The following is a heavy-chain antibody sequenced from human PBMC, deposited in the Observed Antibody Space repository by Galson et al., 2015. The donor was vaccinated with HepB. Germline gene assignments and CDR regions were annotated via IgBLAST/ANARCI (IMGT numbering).Heavy chain of an antibody. Sequence: SLRLSCVASGFTFSSYEMNWVRQAPGKGLEWVSYISSSGSTIYYADSVKGRFIISRDNAKNSLYLQMNSLRAEDTAVYYCARADTAMVSFDYWGQGTLVTVSS. V-gene: IGHV3-48*03. D-gene: IGHD5-18*01. CDR3: ARADTAMVSFDY. CDR1: GFTFSSYE. J-gene: IGHJ4*02. CDR2: ISSSGSTI.